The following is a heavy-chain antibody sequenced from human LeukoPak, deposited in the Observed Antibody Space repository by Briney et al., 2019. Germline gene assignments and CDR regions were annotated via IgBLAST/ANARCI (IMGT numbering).Heavy chain of an antibody. V-gene: IGHV4-38-2*02. Sequence: SETLSLTCTVSGYSISSGYYWGWIRQPPGKGLEWIGSIYHSGSTYYNPSLKSRVTISVDTSKNQFSLKLSSVTAADTAVYYCARLPAYYYYYYYMDVWGKGTTVTISS. CDR2: IYHSGST. CDR1: GYSISSGYY. CDR3: ARLPAYYYYYYYMDV. J-gene: IGHJ6*03.